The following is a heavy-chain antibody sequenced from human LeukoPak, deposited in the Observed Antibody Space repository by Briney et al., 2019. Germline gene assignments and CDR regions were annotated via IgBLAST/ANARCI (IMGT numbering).Heavy chain of an antibody. D-gene: IGHD5-18*01. CDR3: ASGRGYSYGYIRGYFDY. CDR1: GFTFSSYS. Sequence: GGSLRLSCAASGFTFSSYSMNWVRQAPGKGLEWVSSISSSSSYIYYADSVKGRFTISRDNAKNSLYLQMNSLRAEDTAVYYCASGRGYSYGYIRGYFDYWGQGTLVTVSS. V-gene: IGHV3-21*01. CDR2: ISSSSSYI. J-gene: IGHJ4*02.